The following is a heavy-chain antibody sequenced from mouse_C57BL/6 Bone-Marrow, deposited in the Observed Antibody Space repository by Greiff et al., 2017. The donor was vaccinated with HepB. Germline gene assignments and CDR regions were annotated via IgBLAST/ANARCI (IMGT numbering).Heavy chain of an antibody. CDR1: GFNIKDDY. D-gene: IGHD2-14*01. Sequence: VQLQQSGAELVRPGASVKLSCTASGFNIKDDYMHWVKQRPEQGLEWIGWIDPENGDTESAAKFQGKATITADTSSNTAYLQLSSLTSEDTAVYYCTLLWVRGDWYFDVWGTGTTVTVSS. J-gene: IGHJ1*03. CDR3: TLLWVRGDWYFDV. CDR2: IDPENGDT. V-gene: IGHV14-4*01.